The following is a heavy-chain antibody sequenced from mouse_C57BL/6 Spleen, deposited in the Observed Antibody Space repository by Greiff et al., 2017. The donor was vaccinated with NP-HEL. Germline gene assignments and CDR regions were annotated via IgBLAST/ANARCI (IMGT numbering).Heavy chain of an antibody. CDR1: GYTFTSYW. V-gene: IGHV1-55*01. D-gene: IGHD1-1*01. Sequence: QVQLQQSGAELVKPGASVKMSCKASGYTFTSYWITWVKQRPGQGLEWIGDIYPGSGSTNYNEKFKSKATLTVDTSSSTAYMQLSSLTSEDSAVYYCAICPNYYGSSYDAMDYWGQGTSVTVSS. CDR3: AICPNYYGSSYDAMDY. CDR2: IYPGSGST. J-gene: IGHJ4*01.